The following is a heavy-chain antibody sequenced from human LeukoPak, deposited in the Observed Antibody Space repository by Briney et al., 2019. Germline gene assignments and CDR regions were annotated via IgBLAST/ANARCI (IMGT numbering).Heavy chain of an antibody. CDR2: ISTSGSTI. Sequence: PGGSLRLSCAASGFTFSSYEMNWVRQAPGKGLEWVSYISTSGSTIYYADSVKGRFTISRDNAKNSLYLQLISLRAEDTAVYYCARARNYCSGGSCSPFDYWGQGTLVTVSS. D-gene: IGHD2-15*01. V-gene: IGHV3-48*03. CDR1: GFTFSSYE. CDR3: ARARNYCSGGSCSPFDY. J-gene: IGHJ4*02.